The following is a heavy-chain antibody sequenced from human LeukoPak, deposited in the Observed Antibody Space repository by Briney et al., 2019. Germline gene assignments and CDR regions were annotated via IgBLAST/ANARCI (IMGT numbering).Heavy chain of an antibody. V-gene: IGHV3-7*01. CDR3: ARARFLEWLIFDY. Sequence: GGSLRLSCAASGFTFSSYWMSWVRQAPGKGLEWVANIKQDGSEKYYVDSVKSRFTISRDNAKNSLYLQMNSLRAEDTAVYYCARARFLEWLIFDYWGQGTLVTVSS. D-gene: IGHD3-3*01. CDR1: GFTFSSYW. CDR2: IKQDGSEK. J-gene: IGHJ4*02.